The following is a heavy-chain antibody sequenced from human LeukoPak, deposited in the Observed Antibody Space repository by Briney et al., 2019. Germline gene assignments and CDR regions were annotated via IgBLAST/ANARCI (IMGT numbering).Heavy chain of an antibody. J-gene: IGHJ4*02. CDR2: ISGSGGST. CDR3: AKAPGSTKAPFDY. Sequence: PGGSLRLSCAASGFTFSSYAMSWVRQAPGKGLEWVSAISGSGGSTYYADSVKGRFTISRDNSKNTLFLQMNSLRAEDTAVYYCAKAPGSTKAPFDYWGQGTLVTVSS. D-gene: IGHD1-26*01. V-gene: IGHV3-23*01. CDR1: GFTFSSYA.